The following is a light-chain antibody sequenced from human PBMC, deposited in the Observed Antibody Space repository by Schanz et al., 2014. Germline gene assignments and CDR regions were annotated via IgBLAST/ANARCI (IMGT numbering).Light chain of an antibody. CDR3: QQHDAWPFA. Sequence: EIVLTQSPGTLSLSPGERATLSCRASQSVHINYLAWHQQKPGQAPRLLMYGAYSRASGIASRFSGSGSGTEFTLAIASLQSEGFAVYLCQQHDAWPFAFGGGTKVEIK. CDR1: QSVHIN. J-gene: IGKJ4*01. CDR2: GAY. V-gene: IGKV3-15*01.